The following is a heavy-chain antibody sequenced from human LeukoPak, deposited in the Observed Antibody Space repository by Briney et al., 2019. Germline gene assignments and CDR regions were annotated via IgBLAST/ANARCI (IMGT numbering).Heavy chain of an antibody. CDR3: ARDHYYGAPDY. Sequence: PGRSLRLSCAASGFTFSSYAMHWVRQAPGKGLEWVAVIPYDGSNKYYADSVKGRFTISRDNSKNTLYLQMNSLRAEDTAVYYCARDHYYGAPDYWGQGTLVTVSS. V-gene: IGHV3-30-3*01. CDR2: IPYDGSNK. J-gene: IGHJ4*02. CDR1: GFTFSSYA. D-gene: IGHD3-10*01.